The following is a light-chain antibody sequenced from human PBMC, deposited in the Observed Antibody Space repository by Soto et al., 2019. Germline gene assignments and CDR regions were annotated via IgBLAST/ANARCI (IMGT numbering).Light chain of an antibody. V-gene: IGKV1-39*01. CDR2: AAS. CDR1: QSVNTY. J-gene: IGKJ1*01. CDR3: QQGYSNPWT. Sequence: DIQMTQSPSSLSASVGDRGAITCRASQSVNTYLHWYQQKAGQAPKLLIYAASNLQSGVPSRFSGRGSGTDFTLTVESLQPEDFATYYCQQGYSNPWTFGQGTKVDIK.